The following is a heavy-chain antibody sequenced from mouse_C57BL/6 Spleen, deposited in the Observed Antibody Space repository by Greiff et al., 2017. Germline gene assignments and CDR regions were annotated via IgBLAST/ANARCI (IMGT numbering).Heavy chain of an antibody. D-gene: IGHD2-1*01. CDR2: ISSGGDYI. CDR3: TREGYGNSFDY. V-gene: IGHV5-9-1*02. J-gene: IGHJ2*01. CDR1: GFTFSSYA. Sequence: EVQRVESGEGLVKPGGSLKLSCAASGFTFSSYAMSWVRQTPEKRLEWVAYISSGGDYIYYADTVKGRFTISRDNARNTLYLQMSSLKSEDTAMYYCTREGYGNSFDYWGQGTTLTVSS.